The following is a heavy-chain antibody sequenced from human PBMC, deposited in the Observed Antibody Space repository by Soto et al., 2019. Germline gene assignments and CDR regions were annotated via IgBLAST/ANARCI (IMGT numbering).Heavy chain of an antibody. Sequence: EVQLVESGGGLVKPGGSLRLSCAASGFTFSSYSMNWVRQAPGKGLEWVSSISSSSSYIYYADSVKGRFTISRDNAKNSLYLQMNSLRAEDTAVYYCARDRLVVLYYFDYWGQGTLVTVSS. V-gene: IGHV3-21*01. CDR1: GFTFSSYS. D-gene: IGHD2-2*01. CDR2: ISSSSSYI. J-gene: IGHJ4*02. CDR3: ARDRLVVLYYFDY.